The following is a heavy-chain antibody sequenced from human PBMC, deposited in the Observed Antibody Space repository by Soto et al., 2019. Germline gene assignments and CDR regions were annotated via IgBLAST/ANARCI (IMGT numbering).Heavy chain of an antibody. CDR3: AKEDRPYYYDSSGPADAFDI. CDR1: GFTFSSYA. Sequence: GGSLRLSCAASGFTFSSYAMSWVRQAPGKGLEWVSAISGSGGSTYYADSVKGRFTISRDNSKNTLYLQMNSLRAEDTAVYYCAKEDRPYYYDSSGPADAFDIWGQGTMVTVSS. J-gene: IGHJ3*02. V-gene: IGHV3-23*01. CDR2: ISGSGGST. D-gene: IGHD3-22*01.